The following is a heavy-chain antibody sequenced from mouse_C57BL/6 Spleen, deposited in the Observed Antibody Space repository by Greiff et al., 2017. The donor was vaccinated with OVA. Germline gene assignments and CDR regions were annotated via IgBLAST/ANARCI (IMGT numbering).Heavy chain of an antibody. CDR3: ARPPYYYGSSYDGYFDV. CDR1: GYTFTGYW. J-gene: IGHJ1*03. Sequence: VQLKESGAELMKPGASVKLSCKATGYTFTGYWIEWVKQRPGHGLEWIGEILPGSGSTNYNEKFKGKATFTADTSSNTAYMQLSSLTTEDSAIYYCARPPYYYGSSYDGYFDVWGTGTTVTVSS. V-gene: IGHV1-9*01. D-gene: IGHD1-1*01. CDR2: ILPGSGST.